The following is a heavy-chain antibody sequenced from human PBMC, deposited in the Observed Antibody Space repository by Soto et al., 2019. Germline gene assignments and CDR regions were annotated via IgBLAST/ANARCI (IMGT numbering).Heavy chain of an antibody. CDR1: GFTFSSYA. J-gene: IGHJ6*02. Sequence: QVQLVESGGGVVQPGRSLRLSCAASGFTFSSYAMHWVRQAPGKGLEWGAVISYDGSNKYYADSVKGRFTISRDNSKNTLYRQMNSLRAEDTAVYYCARDYWSQWLVLVYYYYGMDVWGQGSTVTVCS. V-gene: IGHV3-30-3*01. CDR3: ARDYWSQWLVLVYYYYGMDV. CDR2: ISYDGSNK. D-gene: IGHD6-19*01.